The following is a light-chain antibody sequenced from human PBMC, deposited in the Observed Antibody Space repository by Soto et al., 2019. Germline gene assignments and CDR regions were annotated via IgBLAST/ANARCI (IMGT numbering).Light chain of an antibody. CDR3: QQYNDWPPIT. Sequence: EIMMTQSPATLSVSPGESATLSCRASQSVSNNLAWYQHKPGQAPRHLIYYASTRATGIPARFSGSGSGTEFSLTISSLQSEDFALYYCQQYNDWPPITFGQGTRLEIK. V-gene: IGKV3-15*01. J-gene: IGKJ5*01. CDR1: QSVSNN. CDR2: YAS.